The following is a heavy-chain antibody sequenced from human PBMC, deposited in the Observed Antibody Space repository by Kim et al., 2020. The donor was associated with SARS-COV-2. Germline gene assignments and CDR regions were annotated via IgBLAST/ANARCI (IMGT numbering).Heavy chain of an antibody. D-gene: IGHD3-10*01. CDR3: VLRGVIHY. J-gene: IGHJ4*02. Sequence: DGETIYAQKFQGRVTMTEDTSTDTAYMELSSLRSEDTAVYYCVLRGVIHYWGQGTLVTVSS. V-gene: IGHV1-24*01. CDR2: DGET.